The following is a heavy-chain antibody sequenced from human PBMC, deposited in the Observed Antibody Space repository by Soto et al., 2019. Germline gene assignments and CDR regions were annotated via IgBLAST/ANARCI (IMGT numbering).Heavy chain of an antibody. V-gene: IGHV4-30-4*01. D-gene: IGHD3-10*01. J-gene: IGHJ6*02. CDR2: IYYSGST. CDR3: ARGGGFGPYYYYGMDV. Sequence: PSETLSHTCTVSDGTISSGDYYWSWIRQPPGKGMEWIGYIYYSGSTYYNPSLKSRVTISVDTSKNQFSLKLSSVTAADTAVYYCARGGGFGPYYYYGMDVWGQGTTVTVSS. CDR1: DGTISSGDYY.